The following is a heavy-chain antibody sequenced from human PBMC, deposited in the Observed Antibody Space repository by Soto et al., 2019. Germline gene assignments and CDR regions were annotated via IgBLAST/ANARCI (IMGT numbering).Heavy chain of an antibody. D-gene: IGHD3-22*01. CDR3: ARVSDIGYYLGPFDY. CDR1: GFTFRRYW. Sequence: EVQVVESGGGLVQPGGSLRLSCAASGFTFRRYWMHWVRQPPGKGLVWVSRIDSDGTTTQYEDSVWGRFTISRDNAKNTLLLQMNSLRAEDTAVYYCARVSDIGYYLGPFDYWRQGPLVTVSS. CDR2: IDSDGTTT. V-gene: IGHV3-74*03. J-gene: IGHJ4*02.